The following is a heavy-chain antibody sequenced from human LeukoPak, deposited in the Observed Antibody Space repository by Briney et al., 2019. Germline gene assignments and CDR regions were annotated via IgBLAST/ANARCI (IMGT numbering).Heavy chain of an antibody. V-gene: IGHV3-23*01. Sequence: PGGSLRLSCAASGFTFSSYAMHWVRQAPGKGLEWVSAISGSGGSTYYADSVKGRFTISRDNSKNTLYLQMNSLRAEDTAVYYCARTSIAVAGTGFDYWGQGTLVTVSS. CDR3: ARTSIAVAGTGFDY. CDR1: GFTFSSYA. J-gene: IGHJ4*02. CDR2: ISGSGGST. D-gene: IGHD6-19*01.